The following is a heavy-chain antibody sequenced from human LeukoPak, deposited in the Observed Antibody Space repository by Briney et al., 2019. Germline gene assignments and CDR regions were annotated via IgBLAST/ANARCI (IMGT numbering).Heavy chain of an antibody. Sequence: AASVKVSCKASGYTFTSYGISWVRQAPGQGLEWMGWISGDNGNTNYAQNLQGRVTMTTDTSTSTAYMELRSLRYDDTAVYYCARDRYGVRSGSCDYWGQGTLVTVSS. CDR2: ISGDNGNT. CDR3: ARDRYGVRSGSCDY. V-gene: IGHV1-18*01. J-gene: IGHJ4*02. CDR1: GYTFTSYG. D-gene: IGHD1-26*01.